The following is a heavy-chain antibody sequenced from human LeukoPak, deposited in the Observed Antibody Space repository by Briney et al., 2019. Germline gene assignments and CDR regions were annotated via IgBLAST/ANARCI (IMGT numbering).Heavy chain of an antibody. Sequence: PGGSLRLSSAASGFTFSSYSMNWVRQAPGKGLEWVSSISSSSSYIYYADSVKGRFTISRDNAKNSLYLQMNSLRAEDTAVYYCAGGSSGDCTNGVCYYYYYYYMDVWGKGTTVTVSS. CDR2: ISSSSSYI. CDR3: AGGSSGDCTNGVCYYYYYYYMDV. D-gene: IGHD2-8*01. J-gene: IGHJ6*03. CDR1: GFTFSSYS. V-gene: IGHV3-21*01.